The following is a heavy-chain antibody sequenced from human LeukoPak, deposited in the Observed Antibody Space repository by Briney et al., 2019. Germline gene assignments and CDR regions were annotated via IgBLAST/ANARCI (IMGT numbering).Heavy chain of an antibody. CDR3: AIDVQDDLDY. Sequence: GGSPRLSCAPSVFTFSAYVMKWVPQAPGRGREGVSTIDRAGVIDTHYADSVKGRFTISRDNSKNTLYLQMNSLRDEDTAVYYCAIDVQDDLDYWGQGTLVTVSS. D-gene: IGHD1-1*01. CDR2: IDRAGVIDT. CDR1: VFTFSAYV. J-gene: IGHJ4*02. V-gene: IGHV3-23*01.